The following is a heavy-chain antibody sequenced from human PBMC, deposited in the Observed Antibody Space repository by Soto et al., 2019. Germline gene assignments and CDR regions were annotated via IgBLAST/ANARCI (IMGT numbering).Heavy chain of an antibody. D-gene: IGHD1-1*01. Sequence: PSETLSLTCTVSGGSISSYYWSWIRQPPGKGLEWIGYIYYSGSTNYNPSLKSRVTISVDTSKNQFSLKLSSVTAADTAVYYCAGWNEYPFHAFDIWGQGTMVTVSS. CDR2: IYYSGST. CDR3: AGWNEYPFHAFDI. J-gene: IGHJ3*02. CDR1: GGSISSYY. V-gene: IGHV4-59*01.